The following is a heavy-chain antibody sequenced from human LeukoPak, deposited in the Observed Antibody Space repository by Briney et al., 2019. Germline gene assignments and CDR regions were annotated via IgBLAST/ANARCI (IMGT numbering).Heavy chain of an antibody. D-gene: IGHD3-16*01. CDR3: AREKFNYDLLHYFDY. J-gene: IGHJ4*02. V-gene: IGHV4-38-2*02. CDR2: IYHSGST. Sequence: SETLSLTCAVSGYSISSGYYWGWIRQPPGKGLEWIGSIYHSGSTYYNPSLKSRVTISVDTSKNQFSLELSSVTAADTAVYYCAREKFNYDLLHYFDYWGQGTLVTVSS. CDR1: GYSISSGYY.